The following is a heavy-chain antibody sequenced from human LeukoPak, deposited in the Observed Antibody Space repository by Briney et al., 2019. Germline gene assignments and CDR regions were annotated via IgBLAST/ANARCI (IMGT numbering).Heavy chain of an antibody. D-gene: IGHD2-2*01. CDR3: AREPFYCSSTSCRYFDY. Sequence: PGGSLRLSCAASEFSVGSNYMTWVRQAPEKGLEWVSLIYSGGSTYYADSVKGRFTISRDNAKNSLYLQMNSLRAEDTAVYYCAREPFYCSSTSCRYFDYWGQGTLVTVSS. V-gene: IGHV3-66*01. J-gene: IGHJ4*02. CDR1: EFSVGSNY. CDR2: IYSGGST.